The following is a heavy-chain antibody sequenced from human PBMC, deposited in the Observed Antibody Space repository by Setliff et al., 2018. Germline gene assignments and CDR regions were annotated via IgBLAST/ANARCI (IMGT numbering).Heavy chain of an antibody. J-gene: IGHJ6*03. CDR3: AKTRGSNWNFFYYMDV. CDR2: ISAGGGST. V-gene: IGHV3-23*01. Sequence: ESLKISCAASGFSFSSYAMTWVRQAPGKGLEWVSAISAGGGSTYSADSVKGRFTTSRDNSKNTLYLQMNSLRAEDTAVYYCAKTRGSNWNFFYYMDVWGKGTTVTVSS. CDR1: GFSFSSYA. D-gene: IGHD1-1*01.